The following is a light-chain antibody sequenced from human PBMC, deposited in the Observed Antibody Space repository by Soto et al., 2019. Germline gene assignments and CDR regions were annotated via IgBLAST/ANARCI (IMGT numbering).Light chain of an antibody. CDR1: QSISSY. V-gene: IGKV1-39*01. CDR2: AAS. J-gene: IGKJ1*01. Sequence: DIQMTQSPSSLSASVGDRVTITCRASQSISSYLNWYQQKPGKAPKLLIYAASTLQSGVPSRFSGSGSGTDFTLTISSLQPEDFATYYCQESYSTSRWTLRQGTKVDIK. CDR3: QESYSTSRWT.